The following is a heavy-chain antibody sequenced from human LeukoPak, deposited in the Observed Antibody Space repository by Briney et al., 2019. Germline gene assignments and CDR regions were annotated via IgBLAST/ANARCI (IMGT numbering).Heavy chain of an antibody. CDR3: ASSDYPPHFQH. D-gene: IGHD4-17*01. Sequence: SETLSLTCAVYGGSFSGYYWSWIRQPPGKGLEWIGEINHSGSTNYNPSLKSRVTISVETSKNQFSLKLSSVTAADTVVYYCASSDYPPHFQHWGQGTLVTVSS. V-gene: IGHV4-34*01. J-gene: IGHJ1*01. CDR2: INHSGST. CDR1: GGSFSGYY.